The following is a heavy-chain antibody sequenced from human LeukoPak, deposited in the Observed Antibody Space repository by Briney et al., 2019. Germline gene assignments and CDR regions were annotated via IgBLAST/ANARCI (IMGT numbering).Heavy chain of an antibody. Sequence: GASVKVSCKASGYTFTGYYMHWVRQAPGQGLEWMGWINPNSGGTNYAQKFQGRVTMTRDTSISTAYMELSRLRSDDTAVYYCARWKANPWNRPVDYYYYMDIWGKGTTVTVSS. V-gene: IGHV1-2*02. CDR1: GYTFTGYY. J-gene: IGHJ6*03. CDR2: INPNSGGT. CDR3: ARWKANPWNRPVDYYYYMDI. D-gene: IGHD1-1*01.